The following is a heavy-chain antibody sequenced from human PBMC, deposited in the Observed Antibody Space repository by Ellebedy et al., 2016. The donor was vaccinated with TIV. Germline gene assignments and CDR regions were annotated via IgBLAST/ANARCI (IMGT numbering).Heavy chain of an antibody. J-gene: IGHJ4*02. CDR2: INHSGST. CDR1: GGSFSGYY. CDR3: AKSLHYSSSSFFDF. V-gene: IGHV4-34*01. D-gene: IGHD6-6*01. Sequence: SETLSLXXAVYGGSFSGYYWSWIRQSPEKGLEWIGEINHSGSTNYNPSLKSRVTISVDSSKNQFSLKLNSVTAADTAVYYCAKSLHYSSSSFFDFWGQGTLVTVSS.